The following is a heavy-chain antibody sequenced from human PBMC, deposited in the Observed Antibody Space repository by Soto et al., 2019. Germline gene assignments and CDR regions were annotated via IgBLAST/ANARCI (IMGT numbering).Heavy chain of an antibody. J-gene: IGHJ4*02. D-gene: IGHD6-13*01. V-gene: IGHV3-15*07. CDR1: GFTFSNAW. CDR3: TTDIYSSWYFDY. Sequence: EVQLVESGGGLVKPGGSLRLSCAASGFTFSNAWMNWVRQAPGKGLEWVGRIKSKTDGGTTDYAAPVKGRFTISRDHSKNTLYLQMNSLKTEDTAVYYCTTDIYSSWYFDYWGQGTLVTVSS. CDR2: IKSKTDGGTT.